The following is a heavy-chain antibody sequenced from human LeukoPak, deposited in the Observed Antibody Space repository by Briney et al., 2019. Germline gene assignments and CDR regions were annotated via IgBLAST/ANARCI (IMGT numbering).Heavy chain of an antibody. CDR3: AKDRLGATDWYFDL. CDR1: GFTFSSYG. V-gene: IGHV3-30*18. D-gene: IGHD1-26*01. J-gene: IGHJ2*01. Sequence: GGSLRLSCAASGFTFSSYGMHWVRQAPAKGLEGVAVISYDGSNKYYADSVKGRFTISRDNSKNTLYLQMNSLRAEDTAVYYCAKDRLGATDWYFDLWGRGTLVTVSS. CDR2: ISYDGSNK.